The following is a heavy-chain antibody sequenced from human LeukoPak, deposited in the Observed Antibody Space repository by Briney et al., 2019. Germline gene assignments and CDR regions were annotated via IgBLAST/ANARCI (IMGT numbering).Heavy chain of an antibody. CDR2: IYTSGST. V-gene: IGHV4-61*02. Sequence: PSETLSLTCTVSGGSISSGSYYWSWIRQPAGKGLEWIGRIYTSGSTNYNPSLKSRVTISVDTSKNQFSLKLSSVTAADTAVYYCARSLLKTTVTTGRYYYYGMDVWGQGTTVTVSS. CDR3: ARSLLKTTVTTGRYYYYGMDV. J-gene: IGHJ6*02. D-gene: IGHD4-17*01. CDR1: GGSISSGSYY.